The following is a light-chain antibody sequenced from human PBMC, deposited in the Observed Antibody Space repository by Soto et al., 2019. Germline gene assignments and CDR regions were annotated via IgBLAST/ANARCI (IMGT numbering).Light chain of an antibody. Sequence: DIVMTQSPDSLAVSLGERATINCKYSQSVLYSSNSKNYLAWYQQKPGQPPKLLIYWASTRESGVPDRISGSGSGTDFTLTISSLQAEDVAVYYCQQYYSTPPAFGQGTKLEIK. V-gene: IGKV4-1*01. CDR2: WAS. J-gene: IGKJ2*01. CDR1: QSVLYSSNSKNY. CDR3: QQYYSTPPA.